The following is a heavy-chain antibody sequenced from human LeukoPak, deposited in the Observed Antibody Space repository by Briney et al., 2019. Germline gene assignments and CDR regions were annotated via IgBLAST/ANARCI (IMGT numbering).Heavy chain of an antibody. CDR3: ARHYDILAPFDY. V-gene: IGHV1-69*06. CDR1: GGTFSSYA. Sequence: GASVKVSCKASGGTFSSYAISWVRQAPGQGLEWMGGIIPIFGTANYAQKFQGRVTITADKSTSTAYMGLSSLRSEDTAVYYCARHYDILAPFDYWGQGTLVTVSS. D-gene: IGHD3-9*01. CDR2: IIPIFGTA. J-gene: IGHJ4*02.